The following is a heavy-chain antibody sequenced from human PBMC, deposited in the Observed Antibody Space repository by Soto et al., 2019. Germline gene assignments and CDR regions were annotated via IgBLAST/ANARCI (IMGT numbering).Heavy chain of an antibody. J-gene: IGHJ6*02. Sequence: QVQLVESGGGVVQPGRSLRLSCAASGFTFSSYGMHWVRQAPGKGLEWVAVISYDGSNKYYADSVKGRFTISRDNSKNTLYLQMNSLRAEDTAVYYCARDLVVRATGHYYYYGMDVWGQGTTVTVSS. CDR3: ARDLVVRATGHYYYYGMDV. D-gene: IGHD3-10*01. CDR1: GFTFSSYG. V-gene: IGHV3-30*19. CDR2: ISYDGSNK.